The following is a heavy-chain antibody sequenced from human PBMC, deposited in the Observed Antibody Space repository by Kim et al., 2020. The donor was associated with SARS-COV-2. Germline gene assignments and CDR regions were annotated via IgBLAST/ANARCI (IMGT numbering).Heavy chain of an antibody. J-gene: IGHJ4*02. CDR2: T. D-gene: IGHD2-15*01. Sequence: TYSNPSLTSRVTISVDTSRNQFSLNLASVTAADAAVYYCARRTEAGGYFDFWGQGSPVTVAS. V-gene: IGHV4-39*01. CDR3: ARRTEAGGYFDF.